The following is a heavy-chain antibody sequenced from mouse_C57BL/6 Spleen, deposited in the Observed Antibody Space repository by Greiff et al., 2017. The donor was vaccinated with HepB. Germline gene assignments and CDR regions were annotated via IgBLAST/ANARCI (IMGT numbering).Heavy chain of an antibody. V-gene: IGHV1-74*01. J-gene: IGHJ4*01. CDR3: ATIGDYGNSFYYAMDY. Sequence: QVQLQQPGAELVKPGASVKVSCKASGYTFTSYWMHWVKQRPGQGLEWIGRIHPSDSDTNYNQKFKGKATLTVDKSSSTAYMQLSSLTSEDSAVYYCATIGDYGNSFYYAMDYWGQGTSVTVSS. CDR1: GYTFTSYW. CDR2: IHPSDSDT. D-gene: IGHD2-1*01.